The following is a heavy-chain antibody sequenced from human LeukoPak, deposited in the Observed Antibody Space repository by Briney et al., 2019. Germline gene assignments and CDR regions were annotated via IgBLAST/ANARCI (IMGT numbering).Heavy chain of an antibody. V-gene: IGHV3-48*02. CDR3: ARILGLTLDY. CDR2: IVTSGNTI. CDR1: GFTFSGYS. J-gene: IGHJ4*02. D-gene: IGHD1-14*01. Sequence: PGGSLRLSCAASGFTFSGYSMNWVRQAPGRGLEWVSYIVTSGNTIYYADSVKGRFTISRDDAKSSLYLQMNSLRDEDTAVYYCARILGLTLDYQGQGALVTVSS.